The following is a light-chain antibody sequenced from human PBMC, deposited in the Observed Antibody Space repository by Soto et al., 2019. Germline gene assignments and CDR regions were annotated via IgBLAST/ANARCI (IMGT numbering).Light chain of an antibody. Sequence: IEMTRAPSSRSPSVGNRSTRTCLASQSISSWLAWYQQKPGKAPKLLIYDASSLESGVPSRLSGSRSGTEFSPTISSLQPDDFATYYCQQYNRYSPWTFGQGTKVDIK. V-gene: IGKV1-5*01. J-gene: IGKJ1*01. CDR1: QSISSW. CDR3: QQYNRYSPWT. CDR2: DAS.